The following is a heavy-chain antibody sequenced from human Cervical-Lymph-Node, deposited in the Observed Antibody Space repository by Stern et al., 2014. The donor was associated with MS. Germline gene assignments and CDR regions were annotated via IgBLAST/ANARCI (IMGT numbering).Heavy chain of an antibody. J-gene: IGHJ4*02. Sequence: QVQLVQSGSEVKRPGASVRISCKASGYTFSSYYIHWMRQAPGQGLEWVGVINPGIGSTKFAQKFQGRVTMTSDTSTSTVYVDLSSLRSVDTAVYYCARDRRDGTPPHGYYFDYWGQGTQVAVSS. CDR1: GYTFSSYY. CDR3: ARDRRDGTPPHGYYFDY. CDR2: INPGIGST. V-gene: IGHV1-46*01. D-gene: IGHD1-14*01.